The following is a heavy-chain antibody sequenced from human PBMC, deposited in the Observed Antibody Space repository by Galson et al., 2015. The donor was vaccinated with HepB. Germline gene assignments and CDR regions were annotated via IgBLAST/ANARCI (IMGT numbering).Heavy chain of an antibody. Sequence: SLRLSCAASEFTFSSYAMHWVRQAPGKGLEWVAVISYDGSNKYYADSVKGRFTISRDNSKNTLYLQMNSLRAEDTAVYYCARSGYSYGSAQYYYYYGMDVWGQGTTVTVSS. D-gene: IGHD5-18*01. CDR2: ISYDGSNK. V-gene: IGHV3-30-3*01. J-gene: IGHJ6*02. CDR3: ARSGYSYGSAQYYYYYGMDV. CDR1: EFTFSSYA.